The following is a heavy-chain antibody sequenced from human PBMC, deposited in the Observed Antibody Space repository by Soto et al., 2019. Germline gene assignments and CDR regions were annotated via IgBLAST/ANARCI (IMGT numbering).Heavy chain of an antibody. J-gene: IGHJ6*03. Sequence: QITLKESGPTLVKPTQTLTLTCTFSGFSLTTSGEAVGWIRQPPGKALEWLALIYWADDKRSSPSLKSRLTITKDTSKNQVVLTMTNMDPVDTATYYCAHIPGSGQLLYSYYYYMDVWGKGTTVTVSS. V-gene: IGHV2-5*02. CDR1: GFSLTTSGEA. CDR3: AHIPGSGQLLYSYYYYMDV. CDR2: IYWADDK. D-gene: IGHD3-10*01.